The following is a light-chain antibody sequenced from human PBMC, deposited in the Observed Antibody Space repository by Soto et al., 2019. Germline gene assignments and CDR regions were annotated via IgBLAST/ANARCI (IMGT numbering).Light chain of an antibody. CDR2: AAS. V-gene: IGKV1-39*01. CDR1: QSIISY. Sequence: DIQMTQSPSSLSASVGDRVTITCRASQSIISYLNWYQQKPGKAPKLLIYAASSLQSGVPSRFSGSGSGTDFTLTISSLQPEDFATYYCQKSYSTPWTFGQGTKVEIK. CDR3: QKSYSTPWT. J-gene: IGKJ1*01.